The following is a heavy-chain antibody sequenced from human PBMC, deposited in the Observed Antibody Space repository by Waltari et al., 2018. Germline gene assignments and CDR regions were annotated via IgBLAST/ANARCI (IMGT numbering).Heavy chain of an antibody. J-gene: IGHJ4*02. V-gene: IGHV1-3*01. D-gene: IGHD3-22*01. CDR3: ARGPGMIVVVITYFDY. CDR2: INGGNCNT. Sequence: QVQLVQSGAEVKKPGASVKVSCKASGYTFTSYAMHWVRQAPGQRLEWMGWINGGNCNTKYSQKFQGRFTITRDTSASTAYMELGSLRSEDTAVYYCARGPGMIVVVITYFDYWGQGTLVTVSS. CDR1: GYTFTSYA.